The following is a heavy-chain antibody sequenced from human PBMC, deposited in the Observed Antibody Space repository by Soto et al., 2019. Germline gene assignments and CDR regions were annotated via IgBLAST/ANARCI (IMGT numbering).Heavy chain of an antibody. CDR1: GFTFNSYA. CDR2: ISGSGGST. V-gene: IGHV3-23*01. D-gene: IGHD1-20*01. CDR3: AKDQYPSYNGPSGFDY. Sequence: GGSLRLSCAASGFTFNSYAMSWVRQAPGKGLEWVSAISGSGGSTYYADSVKGRFTISRDNSKNTLYLQMNSLRAEDTAVYYCAKDQYPSYNGPSGFDYWGRGTLVTVSS. J-gene: IGHJ4*02.